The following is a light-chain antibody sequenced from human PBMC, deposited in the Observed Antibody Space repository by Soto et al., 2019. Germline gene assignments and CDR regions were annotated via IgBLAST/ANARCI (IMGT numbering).Light chain of an antibody. J-gene: IGKJ4*01. V-gene: IGKV3-20*01. CDR3: QQYGSTPLT. CDR2: DAS. Sequence: DIVLTQSPGTLSLSPGERATLSCRASQSVANNYLAWYQQKPGQAPRFLIYDASSRATGIPNRFSGSGSGTDFTLTISRLQPEDFAVYYCQQYGSTPLTFGGGTNVEIK. CDR1: QSVANNY.